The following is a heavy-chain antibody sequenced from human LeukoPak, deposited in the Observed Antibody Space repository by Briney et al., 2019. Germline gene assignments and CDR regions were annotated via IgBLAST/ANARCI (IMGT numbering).Heavy chain of an antibody. CDR3: AKDLGGWDNAFDI. CDR1: GFTFDDYA. CDR2: ISWNSGSI. D-gene: IGHD6-19*01. V-gene: IGHV3-9*01. Sequence: GGSLRPSCAASGFTFDDYAMHWVRQAPGKGLEWVSGISWNSGSIGYADSVKGRFTISRDNAKNSLYLQMNSLRAEDTALYYCAKDLGGWDNAFDIWGQGTMVTVSS. J-gene: IGHJ3*02.